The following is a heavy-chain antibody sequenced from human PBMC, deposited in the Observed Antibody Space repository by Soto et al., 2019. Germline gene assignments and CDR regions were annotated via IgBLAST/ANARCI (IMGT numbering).Heavy chain of an antibody. CDR1: GGTCISYA. J-gene: IGHJ6*02. CDR2: IIPIFGTP. V-gene: IGHV1-69*06. CDR3: ARDSVRPNTRIDTWTDCYYGLAV. Sequence: QVQLVQSGAEVKKPGSSVKVSCKAYGGTCISYAISWVRQAPGPGLEWMGGIIPIFGTPNYAQKFQGRVTSSAHKSTSTAYMERSSLRSENTAMYYCARDSVRPNTRIDTWTDCYYGLAVWAQGTTVTVSS. D-gene: IGHD3-9*01.